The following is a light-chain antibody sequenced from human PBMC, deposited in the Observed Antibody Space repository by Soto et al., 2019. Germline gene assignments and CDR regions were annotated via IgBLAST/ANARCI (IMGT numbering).Light chain of an antibody. Sequence: QSALTQPASVSGSPGQSITISCTGTSSDVGGYNFVSWYQQHPGKAPKLMIYDVSDRPSGVSNRFSGSKSGNTASLTISGLQAEDEADYYCTSYTSSGTYVFGTGTQLTAL. CDR1: SSDVGGYNF. CDR3: TSYTSSGTYV. J-gene: IGLJ1*01. CDR2: DVS. V-gene: IGLV2-14*01.